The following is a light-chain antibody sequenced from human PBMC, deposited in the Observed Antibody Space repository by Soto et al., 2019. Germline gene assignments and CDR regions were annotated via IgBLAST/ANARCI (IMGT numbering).Light chain of an antibody. Sequence: EIVLTQSPATLSLSPGERATLSCRASQSVTKNVAWYQQKPGQAPRLLIYDTSHRSTGIPARFSGSGSGTDFTLTISSLEPDDFAVYYCQQRKDWPLTFGGGTKVEIK. V-gene: IGKV3-11*01. CDR1: QSVTKN. CDR2: DTS. J-gene: IGKJ4*01. CDR3: QQRKDWPLT.